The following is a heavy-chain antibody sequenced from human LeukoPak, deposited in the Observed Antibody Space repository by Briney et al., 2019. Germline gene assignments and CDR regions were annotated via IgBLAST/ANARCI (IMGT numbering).Heavy chain of an antibody. D-gene: IGHD6-13*01. CDR1: GGSMNNYY. J-gene: IGHJ3*02. V-gene: IGHV4-59*08. Sequence: PSETLSLTCTVSGGSMNNYYWTWIRQPPGKGLEWIGYIYYSGNTNYNPSLESRVTISIDTSKNQFSLRMTSVTAADTAVYYCARGDSSSSNAFDIWGQGTMVTVSS. CDR3: ARGDSSSSNAFDI. CDR2: IYYSGNT.